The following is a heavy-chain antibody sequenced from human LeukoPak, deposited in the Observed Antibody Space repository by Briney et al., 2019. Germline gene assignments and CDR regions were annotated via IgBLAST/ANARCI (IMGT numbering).Heavy chain of an antibody. CDR3: AGREILLPYN. J-gene: IGHJ4*02. D-gene: IGHD3-22*01. CDR1: GFTLSDYY. V-gene: IGHV3-11*04. Sequence: PGGSLRLSCAASGFTLSDYYMSWIRQAPGKGLGWVSYISSSGSTTYDADSVKGRFTKSRDNAKNSLYLQMNSLRAEDTAVYYCAGREILLPYNWGQGTLVTVSS. CDR2: ISSSGSTT.